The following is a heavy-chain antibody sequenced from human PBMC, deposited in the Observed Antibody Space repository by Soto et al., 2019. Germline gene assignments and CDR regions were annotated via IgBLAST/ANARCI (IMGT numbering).Heavy chain of an antibody. V-gene: IGHV3-9*01. CDR2: ISWNSGSI. D-gene: IGHD3-22*01. CDR3: AKDTSPRYYYDSSGYNY. J-gene: IGHJ4*02. Sequence: GGSLRLSCAASGFTFDDYAMHWVRQAPGKGLEWVSGISWNSGSIGYADSVKGRFTISRDNAKNSLYLQMNSLRAEDTALYYCAKDTSPRYYYDSSGYNYWGQGTLVTVSS. CDR1: GFTFDDYA.